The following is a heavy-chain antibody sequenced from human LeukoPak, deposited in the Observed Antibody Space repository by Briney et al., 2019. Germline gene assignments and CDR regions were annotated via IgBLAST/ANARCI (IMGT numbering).Heavy chain of an antibody. Sequence: GASVKVSCKASGGTFSSYAINWVRQATGQGLEWMGWMNPNSGNTGYAQKFQGRVTMTRNTSISTAYMELSSLRSEDTAVYYCARESGLAAALGYYYGMDVWGQGTTVTVSS. CDR1: GGTFSSYA. V-gene: IGHV1-8*02. CDR2: MNPNSGNT. J-gene: IGHJ6*02. CDR3: ARESGLAAALGYYYGMDV. D-gene: IGHD6-13*01.